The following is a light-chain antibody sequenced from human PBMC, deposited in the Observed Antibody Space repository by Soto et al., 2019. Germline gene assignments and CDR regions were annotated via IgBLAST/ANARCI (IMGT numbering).Light chain of an antibody. Sequence: DIQITQSPSSLSASVRDRVTITCRASQSIGKHLNWYKQKXGKAPKXXSYAASNLQSGVPSRFSGSGSGTDFTLTISSLKPEDFETYYCQQSYSTPITFGQGTRLEI. J-gene: IGKJ5*01. V-gene: IGKV1-39*01. CDR1: QSIGKH. CDR2: AAS. CDR3: QQSYSTPIT.